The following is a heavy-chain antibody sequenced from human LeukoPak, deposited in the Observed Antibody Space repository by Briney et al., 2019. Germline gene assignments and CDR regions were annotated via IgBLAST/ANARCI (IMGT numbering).Heavy chain of an antibody. J-gene: IGHJ6*03. CDR1: GGSISSSSYY. CDR2: IYYSGST. D-gene: IGHD3-10*01. V-gene: IGHV4-39*01. Sequence: PSETLSLTCTVSGGSISSSSYYWGWIRQPPGKGLEWIGSIYYSGSTYCNPSLKSRVTISVDTSKNQFSLKLSSVTAADTAVYYCARSGLGYYYYYMDVWGKGTTVTISS. CDR3: ARSGLGYYYYYMDV.